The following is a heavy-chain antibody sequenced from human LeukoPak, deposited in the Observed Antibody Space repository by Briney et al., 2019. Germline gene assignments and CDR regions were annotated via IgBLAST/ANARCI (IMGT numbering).Heavy chain of an antibody. CDR3: AKVVGDSSGFPFDY. Sequence: GGSLRLSCAASGFTFSSYAMSWVRQAPGKGLEWVSAISGSGGSTYYADSVKGRFTISRGNSKNTLYLQMNSLRAEDTAVYYCAKVVGDSSGFPFDYWGQGTLVTVSS. V-gene: IGHV3-23*01. CDR1: GFTFSSYA. D-gene: IGHD3-22*01. CDR2: ISGSGGST. J-gene: IGHJ4*02.